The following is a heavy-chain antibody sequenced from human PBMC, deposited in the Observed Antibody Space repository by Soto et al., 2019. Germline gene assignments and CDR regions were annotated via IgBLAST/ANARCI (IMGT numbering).Heavy chain of an antibody. CDR1: VYTFTGCY. Sequence: AAVMCSFKASVYTFTGCYMHWLRQAPLQGLDCIGWINPNSGGTNYAQNFQGRVTMTRDTSISTAYMELSMLRSDETAVYYCARDTRFLEYYYVMDVWGQGTTVTVSS. V-gene: IGHV1-2*02. CDR2: INPNSGGT. CDR3: ARDTRFLEYYYVMDV. D-gene: IGHD3-3*01. J-gene: IGHJ6*02.